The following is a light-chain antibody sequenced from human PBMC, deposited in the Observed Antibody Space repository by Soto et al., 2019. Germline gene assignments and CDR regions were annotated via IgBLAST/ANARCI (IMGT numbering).Light chain of an antibody. CDR2: DAS. J-gene: IGKJ1*01. Sequence: EIVLTQSPVTLSLSTGERATLSCRASQSISGYLAWYQQKPGQAPRLLIYDASTRATGIPARFSGSGSGTEFNLTIGSLQSDGSAIYFCRQFGDWPSFGLGTKVDIK. V-gene: IGKV3-11*01. CDR3: RQFGDWPS. CDR1: QSISGY.